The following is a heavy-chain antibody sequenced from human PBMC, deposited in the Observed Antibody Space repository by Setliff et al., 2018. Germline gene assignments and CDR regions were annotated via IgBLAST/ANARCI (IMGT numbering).Heavy chain of an antibody. CDR1: GGTFSNYG. CDR3: AREGVDTRSSTDYRYYMDV. V-gene: IGHV1-69*05. D-gene: IGHD2-15*01. CDR2: TIPLFGTT. Sequence: SVKVSCKASGGTFSNYGVSWARQAPGQGLEWMGGTIPLFGTTDYAQKFHGRVTIITGESTSTAYMELSRLTSDDTAVYYCAREGVDTRSSTDYRYYMDVWGQGTTVTVSS. J-gene: IGHJ6*03.